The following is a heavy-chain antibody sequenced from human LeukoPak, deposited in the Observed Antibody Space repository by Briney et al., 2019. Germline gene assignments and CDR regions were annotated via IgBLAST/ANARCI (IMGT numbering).Heavy chain of an antibody. D-gene: IGHD6-19*01. CDR2: ISYDGSNK. Sequence: GGSLRLSCTASGFTLGDYAMSWVRQAPGKGLEWVAVISYDGSNKYYADSVKGRFTISRDNSKNTLYLQMNSLRAEDTAVYYCAKAASYSSGWKKDYFDYWGQGTLVTVSS. CDR1: GFTLGDYA. V-gene: IGHV3-30-3*02. CDR3: AKAASYSSGWKKDYFDY. J-gene: IGHJ4*02.